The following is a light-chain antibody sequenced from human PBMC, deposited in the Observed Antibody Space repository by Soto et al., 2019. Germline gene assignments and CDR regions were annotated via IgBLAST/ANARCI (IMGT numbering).Light chain of an antibody. Sequence: QSALTQPASVSGSPGQSITISCTGTSSDVGGYNYVSWYQQHPGKAPKLMIYDVSNRPSGVSNRFSGSKSGNTASLTISGLQAEDEDDYYCSSYTCSSTRVVFVGGTKLTVL. CDR1: SSDVGGYNY. CDR2: DVS. V-gene: IGLV2-14*01. J-gene: IGLJ2*01. CDR3: SSYTCSSTRVV.